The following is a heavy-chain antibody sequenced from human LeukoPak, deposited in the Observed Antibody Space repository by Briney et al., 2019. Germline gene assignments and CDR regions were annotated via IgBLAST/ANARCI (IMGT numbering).Heavy chain of an antibody. CDR2: IYYSGST. Sequence: SETLSLTCTVSGGSISSYYWSWLRQPPGKGLEWLGYIYYSGSTNYNPSLKSRVTISVDTSKNQFSLKLSSVTAADTAVYYCARGAYYGDYYFDYWGQGTLVTVSS. J-gene: IGHJ4*02. D-gene: IGHD4-17*01. CDR3: ARGAYYGDYYFDY. V-gene: IGHV4-59*01. CDR1: GGSISSYY.